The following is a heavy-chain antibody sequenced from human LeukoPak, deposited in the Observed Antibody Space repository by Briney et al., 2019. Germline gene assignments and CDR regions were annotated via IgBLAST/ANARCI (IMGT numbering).Heavy chain of an antibody. CDR3: ASGDYYYDSSGHAFDI. J-gene: IGHJ3*02. CDR2: IYYSGST. D-gene: IGHD3-22*01. V-gene: IGHV4-59*01. CDR1: GGSFSGYY. Sequence: SETLSLTCAVYGGSFSGYYWSWIRQPPGKGLEWIGYIYYSGSTNYNPSLKSRVTISVDTSKNQFSLKLSSVTAADTAVYYCASGDYYYDSSGHAFDIWGQETMVTVSS.